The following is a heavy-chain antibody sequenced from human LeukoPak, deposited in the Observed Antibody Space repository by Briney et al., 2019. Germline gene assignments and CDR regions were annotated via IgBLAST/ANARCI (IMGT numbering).Heavy chain of an antibody. V-gene: IGHV4-39*07. CDR3: AREFRYGGNSGFDY. D-gene: IGHD4-23*01. Sequence: SETLSLTCSVSGASLSTSPYYWGWIRQPPGKGLEWIGSIYYSGSTYYNLSLKSRVTISVDTSKNQFSLKLSSVTAADTAVYYCAREFRYGGNSGFDYWGQGTLVTVSS. CDR1: GASLSTSPYY. J-gene: IGHJ4*02. CDR2: IYYSGST.